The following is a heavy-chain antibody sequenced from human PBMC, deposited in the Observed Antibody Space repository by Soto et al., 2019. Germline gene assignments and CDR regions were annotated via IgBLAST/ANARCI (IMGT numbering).Heavy chain of an antibody. Sequence: GGSLRLSCAASGFTFSSHWMHWVRQVPGKGLVWVSRINSDGSSTDYADSVKGRFTISRDNAKSTLYLQMKSLRAEDTAVYYCAQVGKIGGGWGQGTLVTVSS. CDR1: GFTFSSHW. V-gene: IGHV3-74*01. CDR2: INSDGSST. D-gene: IGHD3-10*01. CDR3: AQVGKIGGG. J-gene: IGHJ4*02.